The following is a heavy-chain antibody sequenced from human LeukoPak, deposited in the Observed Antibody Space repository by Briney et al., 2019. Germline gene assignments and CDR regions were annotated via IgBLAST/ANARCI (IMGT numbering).Heavy chain of an antibody. CDR1: GFTFNNYA. V-gene: IGHV3-23*01. J-gene: IGHJ4*02. Sequence: GGSLRHSCAASGFTFNNYAMNWVRQAPGKGLELVSTISGSGSSTYYADSVKGRFTISRDNSRNTLYLQMNSLRAEDTAVHYCAKSEGYNYGYPLDYWGQGTLVTVSS. D-gene: IGHD5-18*01. CDR2: ISGSGSST. CDR3: AKSEGYNYGYPLDY.